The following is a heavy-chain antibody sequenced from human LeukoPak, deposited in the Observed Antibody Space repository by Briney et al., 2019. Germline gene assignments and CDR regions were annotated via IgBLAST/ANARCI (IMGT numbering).Heavy chain of an antibody. V-gene: IGHV4-38-2*01. CDR1: GHSISTGYY. CDR2: MSHNRGT. J-gene: IGHJ6*04. Sequence: PSETLSLTCAVSGHSISTGYYWGWIRQPPGKGLEWIGSMSHNRGTYYNPSLKSRVAISMDTSKNQISLRLTSVTAADTAVYYCASYYASGVSAYNYYGMDAWGKGTTVTVSS. D-gene: IGHD3-10*01. CDR3: ASYYASGVSAYNYYGMDA.